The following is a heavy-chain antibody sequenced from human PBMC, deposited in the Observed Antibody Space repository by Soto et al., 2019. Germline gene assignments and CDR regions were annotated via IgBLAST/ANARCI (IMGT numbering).Heavy chain of an antibody. V-gene: IGHV1-8*01. CDR3: ARGGDSVVGATVY. J-gene: IGHJ4*02. CDR2: MNPKSGDT. CDR1: GYTFTDYG. Sequence: QVQLVQSGAEVKMPGASVKVSCKASGYTFTDYGINWVRQATGQGLEWMGWMNPKSGDTVYAQRFQGRVSMTRATSISTAYMELKSLKCEDTDVYYCARGGDSVVGATVYWGQGTLVTVSS. D-gene: IGHD1-26*01.